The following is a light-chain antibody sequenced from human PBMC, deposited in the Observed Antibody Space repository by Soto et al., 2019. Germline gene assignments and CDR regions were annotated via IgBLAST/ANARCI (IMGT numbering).Light chain of an antibody. V-gene: IGKV1-12*01. CDR1: QNLGKW. CDR2: ATS. CDR3: QQLSSSPLT. J-gene: IGKJ4*01. Sequence: QMTQSPSSVTASVGDRVTITCRATQNLGKWLAWYQQRPGKAPKLLIYATSTLQSGVPSRFSGSGSGTDFALTISSLQPEDFATYYCQQLSSSPLTFGGGTKV.